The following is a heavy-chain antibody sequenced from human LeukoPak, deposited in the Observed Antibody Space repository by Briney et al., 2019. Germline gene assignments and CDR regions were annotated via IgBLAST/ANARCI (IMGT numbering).Heavy chain of an antibody. CDR3: ATASRPLLYYDILTGYYGY. Sequence: ASVKVSCKVSGYTLTELSMHWVRQAPGKGLEWMGGFDPEDGETIYAQKFQGRVTMTEDTSTDTAYMELSSLRSEDTAVCYCATASRPLLYYDILTGYYGYWGQGTLVTVSS. D-gene: IGHD3-9*01. CDR2: FDPEDGET. J-gene: IGHJ4*02. V-gene: IGHV1-24*01. CDR1: GYTLTELS.